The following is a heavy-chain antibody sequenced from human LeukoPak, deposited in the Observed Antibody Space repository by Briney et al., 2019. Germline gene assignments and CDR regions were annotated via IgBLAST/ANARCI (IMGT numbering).Heavy chain of an antibody. J-gene: IGHJ4*02. D-gene: IGHD6-19*01. CDR2: INPNSGGT. V-gene: IGHV1-2*02. CDR3: ARDHAQRGWYLTSDYYFDY. CDR1: GYTFTGYY. Sequence: ASVKVSCKASGYTFTGYYMHWVRQAPGQGLKWMGWINPNSGGTNYAQKFQGGVTMTRDTSISTAYMELSRLRSDDTAVYYCARDHAQRGWYLTSDYYFDYWGQGTLVTVSS.